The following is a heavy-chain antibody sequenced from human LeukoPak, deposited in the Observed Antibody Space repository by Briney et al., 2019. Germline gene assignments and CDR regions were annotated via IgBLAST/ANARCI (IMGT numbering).Heavy chain of an antibody. V-gene: IGHV1-2*02. CDR1: GYTFTGYY. J-gene: IGHJ4*02. CDR3: ARSYCSSTSCYSLLYYYDSSGLGEFDY. Sequence: ASVKVSCKASGYTFTGYYMHWVRQAPGQGLAWMGWINPNSGGTNYAQKFQGRVTMTRDTSISTAYMELSRLRSDDTAVYYCARSYCSSTSCYSLLYYYDSSGLGEFDYWGQGTLVTVSS. D-gene: IGHD2-2*01. CDR2: INPNSGGT.